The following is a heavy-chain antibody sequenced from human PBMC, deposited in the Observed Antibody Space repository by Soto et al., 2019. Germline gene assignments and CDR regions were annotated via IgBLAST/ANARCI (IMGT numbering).Heavy chain of an antibody. V-gene: IGHV1-58*01. CDR2: IIIASGQT. D-gene: IGHD2-15*01. Sequence: GASVKVSCKTSGFTFSNSAVQWVRQARGQRLEWIGWIIIASGQTNYAQNLQERITITRDMSTSTAYMELSSLRSEDTAIYYCAADLYIDGRCCSFNIWGQGTMVTVSS. CDR3: AADLYIDGRCCSFNI. CDR1: GFTFSNSA. J-gene: IGHJ3*02.